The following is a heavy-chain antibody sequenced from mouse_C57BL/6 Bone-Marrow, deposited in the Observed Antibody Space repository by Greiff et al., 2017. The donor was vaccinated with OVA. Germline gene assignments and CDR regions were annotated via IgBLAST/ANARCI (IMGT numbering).Heavy chain of an antibody. CDR2: IRNKANNHAT. CDR1: GFTFSDAW. J-gene: IGHJ2*01. CDR3: TRIYYGYDADYFDY. Sequence: EVMLVESGGGLVQPGGSMKLSCAASGFTFSDAWMDWVRQSPEKGLEWVAEIRNKANNHATYYAESVKGRFTISRDDSKSSVDLQMNRLRAEDPGIYYCTRIYYGYDADYFDYWGQGTTLTVAS. V-gene: IGHV6-6*01. D-gene: IGHD2-2*01.